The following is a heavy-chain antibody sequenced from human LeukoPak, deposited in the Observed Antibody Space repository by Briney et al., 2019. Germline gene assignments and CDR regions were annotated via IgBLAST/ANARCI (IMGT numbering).Heavy chain of an antibody. J-gene: IGHJ6*02. D-gene: IGHD1-26*01. Sequence: SETLSLTCTVSGGSISSYYWSWIRQPPGKGLEWIGYIYYSGSTNYNPSLKSRVTISVDTSKNQFSLKLSSVTAADTAVYYCVRLNIVGGYYYYGMDVWGQGTTVTVSS. CDR3: VRLNIVGGYYYYGMDV. CDR1: GGSISSYY. V-gene: IGHV4-59*08. CDR2: IYYSGST.